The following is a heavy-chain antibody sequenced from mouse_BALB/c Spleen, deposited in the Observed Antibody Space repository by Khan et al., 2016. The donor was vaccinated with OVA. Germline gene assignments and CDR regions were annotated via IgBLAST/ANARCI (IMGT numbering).Heavy chain of an antibody. CDR2: IWSDGST. CDR1: GFSLTNYG. D-gene: IGHD2-4*01. J-gene: IGHJ4*01. CDR3: ARQPYYDCNVMDY. Sequence: QVQLKQSGPGLVAPSQSLSITCTISGFSLTNYGIHWVRQPPGKGLEWLVVIWSDGSTTYNSALKSRLTISKDNSKSQVFLKMNSLQTDDTAMYFGARQPYYDCNVMDYWGQGTSVTVSS. V-gene: IGHV2-6-1*01.